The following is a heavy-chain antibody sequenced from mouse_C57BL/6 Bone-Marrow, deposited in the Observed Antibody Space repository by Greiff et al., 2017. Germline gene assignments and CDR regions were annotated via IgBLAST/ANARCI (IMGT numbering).Heavy chain of an antibody. CDR1: GFTFTDYY. J-gene: IGHJ4*01. CDR3: ARYGRNYAMDY. CDR2: IRNKANGYTT. V-gene: IGHV7-3*01. Sequence: DVQLQESGGGLVQPGGSLSLSCAASGFTFTDYYMSWVRQPPGKALEWLGFIRNKANGYTTEYSASVKGRFTISRDNSQSILYLQMNALRAEDSATYYCARYGRNYAMDYWGQGTSVTVSS.